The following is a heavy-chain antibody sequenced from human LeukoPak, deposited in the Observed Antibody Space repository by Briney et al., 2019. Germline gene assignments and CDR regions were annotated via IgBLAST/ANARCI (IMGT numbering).Heavy chain of an antibody. CDR1: GFTFSSYS. V-gene: IGHV3-48*04. CDR3: ASLVGATYYYYYGMDV. J-gene: IGHJ6*02. CDR2: ISSSSSTI. Sequence: GGSLRLSCAASGFTFSSYSMNWVRQAPGKGLEWVSYISSSSSTIYYADSVKGRFTISRDNAKNSLYLQMNSLRAEDTAVYYCASLVGATYYYYYGMDVWGQGTTVTVSS. D-gene: IGHD1-26*01.